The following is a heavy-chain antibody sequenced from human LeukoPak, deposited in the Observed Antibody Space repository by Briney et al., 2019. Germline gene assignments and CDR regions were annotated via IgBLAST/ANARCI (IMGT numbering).Heavy chain of an antibody. CDR2: ISSGSSYI. J-gene: IGHJ6*02. D-gene: IGHD4-23*01. Sequence: GGSLRLSCAASGFTFSSYSMNWVRQAPGKGLEWVSSISSGSSYIYYADSVKGRFTISRDNAKNSLYLQMNSLRAEDTAVYYCARLYGGNSATVILDYGMDVWGQGTTVTVSS. CDR1: GFTFSSYS. CDR3: ARLYGGNSATVILDYGMDV. V-gene: IGHV3-21*01.